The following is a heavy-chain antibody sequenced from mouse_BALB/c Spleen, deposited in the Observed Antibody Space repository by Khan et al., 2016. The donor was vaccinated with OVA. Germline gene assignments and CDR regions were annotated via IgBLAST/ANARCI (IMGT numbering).Heavy chain of an antibody. V-gene: IGHV1-7*01. CDR1: GYTFTSYW. CDR3: ARDRIDY. Sequence: QIQLVQSGAELAKPGASVKMSCKASGYTFTSYWMHWVKQRPGQGLKWIEYINPSSGYTEYNQNFKDKATLTADKSSSTAYMQLSSLTSEDSAVYDCARDRIDYWGQGTTVTVSA. CDR2: INPSSGYT. J-gene: IGHJ2*01.